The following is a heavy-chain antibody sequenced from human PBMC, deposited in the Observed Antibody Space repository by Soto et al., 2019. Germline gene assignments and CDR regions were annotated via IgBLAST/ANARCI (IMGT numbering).Heavy chain of an antibody. D-gene: IGHD3-10*01. V-gene: IGHV1-18*01. CDR2: ISAYNGNT. CDR3: ARDRYYYGSGSYYLFDY. Sequence: ASVKVSCKASGYTFTSYGISWVRQAPGQGLEWMGWISAYNGNTNYAQKLQGRVTMTTDTSTSTAYMELRSLRSDDTAVYYCARDRYYYGSGSYYLFDYWGQGTLVTVSS. CDR1: GYTFTSYG. J-gene: IGHJ4*02.